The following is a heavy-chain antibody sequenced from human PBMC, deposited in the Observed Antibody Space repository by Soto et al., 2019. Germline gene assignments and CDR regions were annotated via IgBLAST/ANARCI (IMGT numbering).Heavy chain of an antibody. CDR3: ARGRSSVPDSRGIGYYGLDV. V-gene: IGHV4-34*01. Sequence: QVQLQQWGAGLLKPSETLSLTCVVNGGSFSGYYWSWVRQPPGKGLEWIGEINHSGITDSSPSLKGRVTISVDASRSEFSLNLTSVTAADTAVYYCARGRSSVPDSRGIGYYGLDVWGQGNTVTVS. CDR1: GGSFSGYY. CDR2: INHSGIT. J-gene: IGHJ6*02. D-gene: IGHD3-3*01.